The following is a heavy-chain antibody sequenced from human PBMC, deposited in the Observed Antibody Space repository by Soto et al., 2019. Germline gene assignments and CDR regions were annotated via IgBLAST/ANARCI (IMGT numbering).Heavy chain of an antibody. CDR2: ISSSSTYI. Sequence: GSLRLSCAASGFTFNSYSMNWVRQAPGKGLEWVSSISSSSTYIYYADSVKGRFTISRDNAKNSLYLQMNSLRAEDTAVYYCASHPRNSSGYWYYFDYWGQGTLVTVSS. V-gene: IGHV3-21*01. J-gene: IGHJ4*02. CDR3: ASHPRNSSGYWYYFDY. D-gene: IGHD3-22*01. CDR1: GFTFNSYS.